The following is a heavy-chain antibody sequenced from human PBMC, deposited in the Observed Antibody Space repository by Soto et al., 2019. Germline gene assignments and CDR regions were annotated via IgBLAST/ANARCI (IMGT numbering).Heavy chain of an antibody. CDR3: ARVGRIGVDGATPGFDF. V-gene: IGHV4-31*03. J-gene: IGHJ3*01. CDR1: GGSISSTDHF. D-gene: IGHD2-15*01. Sequence: QVQLQESGPGLVQPSQTLSLTCSVSGGSISSTDHFWSWIRHHPGKGLEWIGHIYYRGSTYYNPSLKSRLSISVDTSKNQFSLKLSSVTAADSAVYYCARVGRIGVDGATPGFDFWSQGALVTVSS. CDR2: IYYRGST.